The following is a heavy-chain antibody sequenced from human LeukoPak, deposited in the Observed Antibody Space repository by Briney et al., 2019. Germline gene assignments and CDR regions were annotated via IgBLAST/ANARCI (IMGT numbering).Heavy chain of an antibody. V-gene: IGHV1-69*13. J-gene: IGHJ3*02. CDR1: GCTFSNYA. D-gene: IGHD6-13*01. CDR2: IIPIFGTA. Sequence: GASVKVFCKASGCTFSNYAISWVRQAPGQGLEGMGGIIPIFGTANYAQKFQGRVTITADESTSTAYMELSSLRSEDTDVYYCAGKIAAAPVAFDIWGKGTMVTVSS. CDR3: AGKIAAAPVAFDI.